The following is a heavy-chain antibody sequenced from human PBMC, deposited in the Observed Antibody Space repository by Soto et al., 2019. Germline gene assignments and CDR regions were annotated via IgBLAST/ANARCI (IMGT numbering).Heavy chain of an antibody. J-gene: IGHJ4*02. CDR3: ARAPKVSGSSQTRPDF. V-gene: IGHV4-34*01. D-gene: IGHD6-6*01. CDR2: ISQSGHT. CDR1: SGSFSGYY. Sequence: QVQLHKWGAGLLKPSETLSLACSIYSGSFSGYYWSWIRQPPGKGLEWIGEISQSGHTNYSPSLKSRVSISIDTSKKQFSLHLASVSAADTAVYYCARAPKVSGSSQTRPDFWGQGTLVTVSS.